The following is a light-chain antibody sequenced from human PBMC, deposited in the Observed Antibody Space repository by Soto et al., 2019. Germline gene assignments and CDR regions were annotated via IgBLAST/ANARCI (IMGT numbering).Light chain of an antibody. CDR3: QQSYSNPIT. V-gene: IGKV1-39*01. Sequence: DIQMTQSPSSLSASVGDRVTITCRASQSISSYLNWYQQKQGKAPKLLIYAASSLQSGVPSRFSGSGSGTDCTLTISSLQPEDFETYYCQQSYSNPITFGQGTRLEIK. J-gene: IGKJ5*01. CDR1: QSISSY. CDR2: AAS.